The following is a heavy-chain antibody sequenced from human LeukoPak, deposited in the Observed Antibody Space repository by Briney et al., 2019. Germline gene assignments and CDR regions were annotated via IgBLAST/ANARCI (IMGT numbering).Heavy chain of an antibody. CDR3: ARGIQLSSYYYYGVDV. J-gene: IGHJ6*02. D-gene: IGHD3-16*02. CDR1: GFTFSDYY. CDR2: ISSSGSAI. Sequence: PGGSLRLSCAASGFTFSDYYMSWIRQVPGKGLEWVSYISSSGSAINYADSVKGRFTISRDNAKNSLYLQMNSLRAEDTAVYFCARGIQLSSYYYYGVDVWGRGTTVTVSS. V-gene: IGHV3-11*04.